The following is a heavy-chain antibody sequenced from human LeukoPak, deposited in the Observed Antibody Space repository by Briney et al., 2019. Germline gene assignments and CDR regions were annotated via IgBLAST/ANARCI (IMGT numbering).Heavy chain of an antibody. V-gene: IGHV3-23*01. CDR1: GFTFGSYA. CDR3: VRGRHYFDY. CDR2: IVGSGYST. D-gene: IGHD5-24*01. J-gene: IGHJ4*02. Sequence: GGSLRLSCAASGFTFGSYAMTWVRQAPGKGLDWVSAIVGSGYSTYYAASVKGRFTISRDNSKNTVYLQMDSLRAGDTAAYFCVRGRHYFDYWGQGALVTVSS.